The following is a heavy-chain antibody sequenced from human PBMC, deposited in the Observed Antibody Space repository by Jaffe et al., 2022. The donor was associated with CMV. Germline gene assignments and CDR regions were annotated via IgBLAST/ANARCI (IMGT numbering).Heavy chain of an antibody. D-gene: IGHD6-13*01. V-gene: IGHV1-46*01. Sequence: QVQLVQSGAEVKKPGASVKVSCKASGYTFTSYYMHWVRQAPGQGLEWMGIINPSGGSTSYAQKFQGRVTMTRDTSTSTVYMELSSLRSEDTAVYYCARRGATGYSSSQWVWFDPWGQGTLVTVSS. CDR1: GYTFTSYY. CDR2: INPSGGST. J-gene: IGHJ5*02. CDR3: ARRGATGYSSSQWVWFDP.